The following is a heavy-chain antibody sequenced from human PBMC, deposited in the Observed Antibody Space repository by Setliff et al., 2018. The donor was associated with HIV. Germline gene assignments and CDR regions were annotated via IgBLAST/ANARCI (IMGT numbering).Heavy chain of an antibody. CDR3: AAWGPRYSYAPYFFDS. Sequence: PSETLSLTCTVSGGSMTSSNYYWGWIRQPPGKGLEWIGNIYYSGSTYYNPSVKSRVTISVDTPKNQFSLRLSSVTAADTAVYYCAAWGPRYSYAPYFFDSWGQGTLVTVSS. CDR1: GGSMTSSNYY. CDR2: IYYSGST. D-gene: IGHD5-18*01. V-gene: IGHV4-39*07. J-gene: IGHJ4*02.